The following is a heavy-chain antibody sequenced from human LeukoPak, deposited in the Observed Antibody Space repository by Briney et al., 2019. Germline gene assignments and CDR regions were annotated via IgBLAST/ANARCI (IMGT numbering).Heavy chain of an antibody. CDR1: GLTFSSYS. CDR2: ISSSSSYI. Sequence: GGSLRLSCAASGLTFSSYSMNWVRQAPGKGLEWVSSISSSSSYIYYADSVKGRFTISRDNAKNSLYLQMNSLRAEDTAVYYCARDSGGTGTDRGSGGRDYWGQGTLVTVSS. CDR3: ARDSGGTGTDRGSGGRDY. V-gene: IGHV3-21*01. J-gene: IGHJ4*02. D-gene: IGHD1/OR15-1a*01.